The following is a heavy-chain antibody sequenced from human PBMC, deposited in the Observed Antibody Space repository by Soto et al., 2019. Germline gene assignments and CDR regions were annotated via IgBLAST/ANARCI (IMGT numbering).Heavy chain of an antibody. CDR3: AGGHEYSSLTSTYFSRYGMDV. CDR1: GFTFSTYS. CDR2: ITTSSSYM. J-gene: IGHJ6*02. Sequence: GGSLRLSCAASGFTFSTYSMNWVRQAPGKGLEWVSSITTSSSYMYYADSVKGRFTISRDNAKNSLYLQMNSLRAEDTAVYYCAGGHEYSSLTSTYFSRYGMDVWGQGTTVTVSS. V-gene: IGHV3-21*01. D-gene: IGHD6-6*01.